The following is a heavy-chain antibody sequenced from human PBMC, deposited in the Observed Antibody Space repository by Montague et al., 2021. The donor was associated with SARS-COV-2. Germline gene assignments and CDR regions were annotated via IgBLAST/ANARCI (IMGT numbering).Heavy chain of an antibody. CDR2: IYYSGGI. CDR3: ARAVSVRRAVNWFDP. V-gene: IGHV4-59*11. J-gene: IGHJ5*02. D-gene: IGHD3-10*01. CDR1: GGSMSDHY. Sequence: ETLSLTCTVSGGSMSDHYWAWIRQPAGKGLEWLAYIYYSGGINSNASLRSRVSMSVDTSKNQFSLKLTSVTAADTAVYYCARAVSVRRAVNWFDPWGQGTLVTVSS.